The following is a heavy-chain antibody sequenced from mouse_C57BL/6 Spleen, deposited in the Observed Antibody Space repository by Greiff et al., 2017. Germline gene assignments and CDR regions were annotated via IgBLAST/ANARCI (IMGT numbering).Heavy chain of an antibody. J-gene: IGHJ3*01. V-gene: IGHV1-72*01. D-gene: IGHD2-4*01. CDR2: IDPNSGGT. Sequence: VQLQQPGAELVKPGASVKLSCKASGYTFTSYWMHWVKQRPGRGLEWIGRIDPNSGGTKYNEKFKSKATLTVDKPSSTAYMQLSSLTSEDSAVYYCARYGIYYDYDDGFSWFAYWGQGTLVTVSA. CDR3: ARYGIYYDYDDGFSWFAY. CDR1: GYTFTSYW.